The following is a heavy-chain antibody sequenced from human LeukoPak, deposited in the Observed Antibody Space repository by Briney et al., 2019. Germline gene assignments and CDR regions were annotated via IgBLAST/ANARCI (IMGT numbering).Heavy chain of an antibody. CDR3: ARDRGEPGAFDI. Sequence: GGSLRLSCAASGFTFSSYAMHWVRQAPGKGLEWVAVISYDGSNKYYADSVKGRFTISRDNSKNTLYLQMNSLRAEDTAVYYCARDRGEPGAFDIWGQGTMVTVSS. CDR1: GFTFSSYA. D-gene: IGHD3-10*01. CDR2: ISYDGSNK. V-gene: IGHV3-30-3*01. J-gene: IGHJ3*02.